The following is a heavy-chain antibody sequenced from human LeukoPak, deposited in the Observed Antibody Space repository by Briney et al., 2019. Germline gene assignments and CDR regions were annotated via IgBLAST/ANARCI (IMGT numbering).Heavy chain of an antibody. CDR1: GFTFSSYA. D-gene: IGHD3-22*01. Sequence: PGGSLRLSCAASGFTFSSYAMSWVRQAPGKGLEWVSAISGSGGSTYYADSVKGRFTISRDNSKNTLYLQMNSLRAEDTAVYYCARDVRDYYDSSGYYRELYYYYGMDVWGQGTTVTVSS. CDR3: ARDVRDYYDSSGYYRELYYYYGMDV. CDR2: ISGSGGST. V-gene: IGHV3-23*01. J-gene: IGHJ6*02.